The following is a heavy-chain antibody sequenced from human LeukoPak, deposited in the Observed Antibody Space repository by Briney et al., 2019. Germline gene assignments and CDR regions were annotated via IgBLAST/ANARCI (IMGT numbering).Heavy chain of an antibody. Sequence: SETLSLTCTVSGGSISSYYWSWIRRPPGKGLEWIGYIYYSGSTNYDPSLKSRVTISVDTSKNQFSLKLSSVTAADTAVYYCARHVKNTAMVLYFDYWGQGTLVTVSS. V-gene: IGHV4-59*08. CDR3: ARHVKNTAMVLYFDY. CDR1: GGSISSYY. J-gene: IGHJ4*02. D-gene: IGHD5-18*01. CDR2: IYYSGST.